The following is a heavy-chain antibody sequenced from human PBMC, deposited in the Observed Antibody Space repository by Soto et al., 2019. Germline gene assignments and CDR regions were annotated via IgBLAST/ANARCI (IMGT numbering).Heavy chain of an antibody. CDR1: GFTFSSYI. Sequence: DVQLVESGGGLVKPGGSLRLSCAASGFTFSSYIMTWVRQAPGKGLEWVSSISSGSSYIFYADLVKGRFTVSRDDAKNAFYLQMNSLRADDTADYNSARGSTTTTFWGQGTLGTVSS. CDR2: ISSGSSYI. J-gene: IGHJ4*02. CDR3: ARGSTTTTF. D-gene: IGHD4-17*01. V-gene: IGHV3-21*01.